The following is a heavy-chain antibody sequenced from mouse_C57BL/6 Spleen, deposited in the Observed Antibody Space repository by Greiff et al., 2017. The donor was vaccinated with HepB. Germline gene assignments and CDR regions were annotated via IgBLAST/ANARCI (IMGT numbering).Heavy chain of an antibody. D-gene: IGHD1-1*01. Sequence: QVQLQQSGAELVKPGASVKISCKASGYAFSSYWMNWVKQRPGKGLEWIGQIYPGDGDTNYNGKFKGKATLTADKSSSTAYMQLSSLTSEDSAVYFCARNYGSSLYFDVWGTGTTVTVSS. V-gene: IGHV1-80*01. CDR3: ARNYGSSLYFDV. CDR1: GYAFSSYW. CDR2: IYPGDGDT. J-gene: IGHJ1*03.